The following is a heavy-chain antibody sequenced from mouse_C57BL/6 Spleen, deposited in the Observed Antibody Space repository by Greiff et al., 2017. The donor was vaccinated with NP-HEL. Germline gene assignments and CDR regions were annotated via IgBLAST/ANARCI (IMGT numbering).Heavy chain of an antibody. CDR3: ARGAYSYYFDY. D-gene: IGHD2-10*01. J-gene: IGHJ2*01. CDR2: ISYDGSN. CDR1: GYSITSGYY. Sequence: EVKLQESGPGLVKPSQSLSLTCSVTGYSITSGYYWNWIRQFPGNKLEWMGYISYDGSNNYNPSLKNRISITRDTSKNQFFLKLNSVTTEDTATYYCARGAYSYYFDYWGQGTTLTVSS. V-gene: IGHV3-6*01.